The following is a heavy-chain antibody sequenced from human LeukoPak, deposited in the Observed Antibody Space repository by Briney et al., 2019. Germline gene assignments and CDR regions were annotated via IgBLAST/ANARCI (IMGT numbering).Heavy chain of an antibody. CDR3: ARVKFRGTAPLFDY. V-gene: IGHV1-2*02. Sequence: GASVKVSCKASGYTFTGYYMHWVRQAPGQGLEWMGWINPNSGGTNYAQRFQGRVTMTRDTSISTAYMELSRLRSDDTAVYYCARVKFRGTAPLFDYWGQGTLVTVSS. D-gene: IGHD3-10*01. CDR2: INPNSGGT. CDR1: GYTFTGYY. J-gene: IGHJ4*02.